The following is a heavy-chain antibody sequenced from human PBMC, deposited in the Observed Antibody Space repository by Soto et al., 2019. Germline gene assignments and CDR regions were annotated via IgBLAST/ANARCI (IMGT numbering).Heavy chain of an antibody. Sequence: SEPLSLTNTFSCVSMRKSHDWTRIRQTPGKGLEWIGYIYYTGGANYNPSLQSRVTISLDTSKNQFSLSVNSVTAADTAVYYCARGSRGYF. J-gene: IGHJ2*01. CDR2: IYYTGGA. CDR1: CVSMRKSHD. V-gene: IGHV4-59*11. CDR3: ARGSRGYF.